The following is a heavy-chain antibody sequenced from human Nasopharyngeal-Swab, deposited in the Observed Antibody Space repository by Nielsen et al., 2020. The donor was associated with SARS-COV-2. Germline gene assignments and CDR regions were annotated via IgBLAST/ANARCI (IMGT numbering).Heavy chain of an antibody. D-gene: IGHD4-11*01. V-gene: IGHV3-7*01. J-gene: IGHJ6*03. CDR3: ARQTSNPYYYYYYMDV. CDR2: IKQDGSEK. CDR1: GFTISSYW. Sequence: GGSLRLSCAASGFTISSYWMSWVRQAPGKGLEWVANIKQDGSEKYSVDSVKGRFTISRDNAKNSLYLQMNSLRAEDTAVYYCARQTSNPYYYYYYMDVWGKGTTVTVSS.